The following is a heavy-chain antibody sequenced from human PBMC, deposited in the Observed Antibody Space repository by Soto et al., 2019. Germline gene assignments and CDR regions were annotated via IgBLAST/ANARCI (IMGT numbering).Heavy chain of an antibody. D-gene: IGHD2-15*01. V-gene: IGHV1-2*04. CDR2: INPNSGGT. Sequence: ASVKVSCKASGYTFTGYYMHWVRQAPGQGLEWMGWINPNSGGTNYAQKFQGWVTMTRDTSISTAYMELSRLRSDDTAVYYCAREGYCSGGSCYSRWFDPWGQGTLVTVSS. CDR1: GYTFTGYY. J-gene: IGHJ5*02. CDR3: AREGYCSGGSCYSRWFDP.